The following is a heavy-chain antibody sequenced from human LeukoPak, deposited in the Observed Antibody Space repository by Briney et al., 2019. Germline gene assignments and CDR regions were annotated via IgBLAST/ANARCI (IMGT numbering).Heavy chain of an antibody. CDR3: ARVSPVSYYDILTGYYSGGYFDY. Sequence: PGGSLRLSCAASGFTVGSNYMSWVRQAPGKGLEWVSVIYSGGSTYYADSVKGRFTISRDNSKNTLYLQMNSLRAEDTAVYYCARVSPVSYYDILTGYYSGGYFDYWGQGTLVTVSS. CDR1: GFTVGSNY. D-gene: IGHD3-9*01. J-gene: IGHJ4*02. CDR2: IYSGGST. V-gene: IGHV3-53*01.